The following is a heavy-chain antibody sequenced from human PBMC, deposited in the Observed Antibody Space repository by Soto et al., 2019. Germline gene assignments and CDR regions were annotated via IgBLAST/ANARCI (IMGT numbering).Heavy chain of an antibody. J-gene: IGHJ4*02. CDR1: GGSISSGDYY. CDR2: IYYSGST. D-gene: IGHD3-10*01. CDR3: ARVPGLLWFGELLKFDY. Sequence: SETLSLTCTVSGGSISSGDYYWSWIRQPPGKGLEWIGYIYYSGSTYYNPSLKSRVTISVDTSKNQFSLKLSSVTAADTAVYYCARVPGLLWFGELLKFDYWGQGTLVTVSS. V-gene: IGHV4-30-4*01.